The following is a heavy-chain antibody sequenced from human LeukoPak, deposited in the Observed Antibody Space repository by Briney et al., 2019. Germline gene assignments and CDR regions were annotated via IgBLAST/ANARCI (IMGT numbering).Heavy chain of an antibody. V-gene: IGHV3-30*18. CDR3: AKERSSSTSCYYY. CDR1: GFTFSSYG. Sequence: PGRSLRLSCAASGFTFSSYGMHWVRQAPGKGLEWAAVISYDGSNKYYADSVKGRFTISRDNSKNTLYLQMNSLRAEDTAVYYCAKERSSSTSCYYYWGQGTLVTVSS. J-gene: IGHJ4*02. CDR2: ISYDGSNK. D-gene: IGHD2-2*01.